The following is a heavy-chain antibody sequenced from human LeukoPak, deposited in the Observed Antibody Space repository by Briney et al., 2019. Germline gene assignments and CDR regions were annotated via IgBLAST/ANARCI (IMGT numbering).Heavy chain of an antibody. D-gene: IGHD1-26*01. Sequence: SETLSLTCTVSGGSISSSGYYWGWIRQPPGKGLEWFASIYYSGGTYYNPSLKSRVTISVDTSKNQLSLKLSSLTAADTAVYYCARHEYSGSYYGLSWFDPWGQGTLVTVSS. CDR1: GGSISSSGYY. CDR3: ARHEYSGSYYGLSWFDP. J-gene: IGHJ5*02. V-gene: IGHV4-39*01. CDR2: IYYSGGT.